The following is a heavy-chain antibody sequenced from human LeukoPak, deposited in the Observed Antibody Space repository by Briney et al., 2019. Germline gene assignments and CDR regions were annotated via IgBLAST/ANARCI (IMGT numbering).Heavy chain of an antibody. V-gene: IGHV3-30-3*02. Sequence: GRSLRLSCAASGFTFSSYAMHWVRQAPGKGLEWVAVISYDGSNKYYADSVKGRFTISRDNSKNTLYLQMNSLRAEDTAVYYCAKSKTPYCSSANCLMFDYWGQGALVTVSS. CDR2: ISYDGSNK. J-gene: IGHJ4*02. D-gene: IGHD2-2*01. CDR1: GFTFSSYA. CDR3: AKSKTPYCSSANCLMFDY.